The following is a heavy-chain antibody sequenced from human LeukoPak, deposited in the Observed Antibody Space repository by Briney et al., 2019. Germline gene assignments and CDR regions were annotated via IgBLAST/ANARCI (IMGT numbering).Heavy chain of an antibody. CDR3: ARGTLDYYDSPDAFDI. J-gene: IGHJ4*02. CDR1: GGTFSSYA. V-gene: IGHV1-69*13. Sequence: SVKVSCKASGGTFSSYAISWVRQAPGQGLEWMGGIIPIFGTANYAQKFQGRVTITADESTSTAYMGLSSLRSEDTAVYYCARGTLDYYDSPDAFDIWGQGTLVTVSS. D-gene: IGHD3-22*01. CDR2: IIPIFGTA.